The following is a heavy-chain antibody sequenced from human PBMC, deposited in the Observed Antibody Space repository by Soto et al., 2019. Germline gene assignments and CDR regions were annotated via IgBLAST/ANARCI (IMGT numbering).Heavy chain of an antibody. CDR3: ARGNGRLDY. CDR1: GFPFSSYW. D-gene: IGHD2-8*01. J-gene: IGHJ4*02. V-gene: IGHV3-7*01. Sequence: EVQLVESGGGLVQPGGSLRLSCAASGFPFSSYWMSWVRQAPGKGLEWVANIKQDGSEKNYVDSMMGRFTISRDNAKNSLFLQMNSLRAEDTAVYYCARGNGRLDYWGQGTLVTVSS. CDR2: IKQDGSEK.